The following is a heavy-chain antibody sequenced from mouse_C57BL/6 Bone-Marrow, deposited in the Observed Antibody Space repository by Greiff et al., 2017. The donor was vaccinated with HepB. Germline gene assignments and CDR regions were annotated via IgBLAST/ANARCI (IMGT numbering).Heavy chain of an antibody. CDR3: VSLYYDYEDAMDY. CDR2: IRSKSNNYAT. CDR1: GFSFNTYA. V-gene: IGHV10-1*01. D-gene: IGHD2-4*01. Sequence: EVKLVESGGGLVQPKGSLKLSCAASGFSFNTYAMNWVRQAPGQGLEWVARIRSKSNNYATYYADSVKDRFTISRDDSESMLDLQMNNLKTEYTAMYYCVSLYYDYEDAMDYWGQGTSVTVSS. J-gene: IGHJ4*01.